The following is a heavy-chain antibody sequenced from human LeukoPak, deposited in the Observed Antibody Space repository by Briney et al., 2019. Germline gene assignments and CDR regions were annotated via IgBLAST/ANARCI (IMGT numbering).Heavy chain of an antibody. D-gene: IGHD3-10*01. CDR2: IYTSGST. V-gene: IGHV4-61*02. J-gene: IGHJ4*02. Sequence: SETLSLTCTVSGGSISSGSYYWSWIRQPAGKGLEWIGRIYTSGSTNYNPSLKSRVTISVDTSKNQFSLKLSSVTAADTAVYYCARDAYYYGSGSVPFDYWGQGTLVTVSS. CDR1: GGSISSGSYY. CDR3: ARDAYYYGSGSVPFDY.